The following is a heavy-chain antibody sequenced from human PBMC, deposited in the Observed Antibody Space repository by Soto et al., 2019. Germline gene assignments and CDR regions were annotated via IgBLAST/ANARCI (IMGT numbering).Heavy chain of an antibody. CDR1: GFSLTSRPVG. V-gene: IGHV2-5*02. D-gene: IGHD1-1*01. CDR2: IYWDDDK. Sequence: QITLKESGPTRVKPTQTLMLTCSFSGFSLTSRPVGVAWIRQPPGKALEWLAVIYWDDDKRYSPSLKSRLTIAKDTSKNQVVLTMAYMDPVDTATYFCAHRGDTNGNWDQGYLDNWGQGILVTVSS. CDR3: AHRGDTNGNWDQGYLDN. J-gene: IGHJ4*02.